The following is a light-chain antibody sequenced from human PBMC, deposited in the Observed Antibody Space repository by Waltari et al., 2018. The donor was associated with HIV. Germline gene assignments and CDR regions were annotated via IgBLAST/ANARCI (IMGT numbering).Light chain of an antibody. CDR2: DAS. V-gene: IGKV3-11*01. CDR3: QQRSNWPPLT. J-gene: IGKJ4*01. Sequence: EIVLTQSPATLSLSPGERAPLSCRASQSVSSYLAWYQQKPGQAPRLLIYDASNMATGIPVRFSGSGSGSDFTLTISSLEPEDFSVYYCQQRSNWPPLTFGGGTKVEIK. CDR1: QSVSSY.